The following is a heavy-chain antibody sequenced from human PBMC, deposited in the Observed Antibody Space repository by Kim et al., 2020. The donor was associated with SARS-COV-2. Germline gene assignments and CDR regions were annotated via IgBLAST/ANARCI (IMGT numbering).Heavy chain of an antibody. CDR1: GFIFSNYG. CDR3: AKAPADGDYYY. D-gene: IGHD4-17*01. CDR2: IWYDGSIK. Sequence: GGSLRLSCAASGFIFSNYGMHWVRQAPGKGLEWVAVIWYDGSIKYYADSVKGRFTISRDNSKNTLYLQMNSLRAEDTAVYYCAKAPADGDYYYWGQGTLVTASS. V-gene: IGHV3-33*06. J-gene: IGHJ4*02.